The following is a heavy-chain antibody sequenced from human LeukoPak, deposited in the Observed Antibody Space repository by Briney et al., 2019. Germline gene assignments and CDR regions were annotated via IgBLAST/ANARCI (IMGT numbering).Heavy chain of an antibody. CDR1: GGSISSYY. V-gene: IGHV4-59*01. CDR3: ARARYSSGYYYYYGLDV. D-gene: IGHD6-19*01. J-gene: IGHJ6*02. CDR2: TYYSGST. Sequence: PSETLSLTCTVSGGSISSYYWSWIRQPPGKGLEWIGYTYYSGSTNYNPSLKSRVTISVDTSKNQFSLKLSSVTAADTAVYYCARARYSSGYYYYYGLDVWGQGTTVTVSS.